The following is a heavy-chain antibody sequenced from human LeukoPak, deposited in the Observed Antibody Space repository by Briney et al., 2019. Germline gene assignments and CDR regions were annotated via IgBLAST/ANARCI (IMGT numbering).Heavy chain of an antibody. CDR3: ASWYYYGSGSYRVFDY. V-gene: IGHV4-38-2*02. Sequence: SETLSLTYTVSGYSISSGYYWGWIQQPPGKGLEWIGSIYHSGSTYYNPSLKSRVTISVDTSKNQFSLKLSSVTAADTAVYYCASWYYYGSGSYRVFDYWGQGTLVTVSS. D-gene: IGHD3-10*01. CDR1: GYSISSGYY. CDR2: IYHSGST. J-gene: IGHJ4*02.